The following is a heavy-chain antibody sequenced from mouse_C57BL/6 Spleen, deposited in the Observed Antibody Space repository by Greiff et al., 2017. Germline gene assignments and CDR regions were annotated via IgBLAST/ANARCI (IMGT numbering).Heavy chain of an antibody. CDR2: IRSKSNNYAT. Sequence: EVQLVESGGGLVQPKGSLKLSCAASGFSFNTYAMNWVRQAPGKGVEWVARIRSKSNNYATYYADSVKDRFTISRDDSESMLYLQMNNLKTEDTAMYYCVRQNYYSNPFAYWGQGTLVTVSA. CDR1: GFSFNTYA. J-gene: IGHJ3*01. V-gene: IGHV10-1*01. D-gene: IGHD2-5*01. CDR3: VRQNYYSNPFAY.